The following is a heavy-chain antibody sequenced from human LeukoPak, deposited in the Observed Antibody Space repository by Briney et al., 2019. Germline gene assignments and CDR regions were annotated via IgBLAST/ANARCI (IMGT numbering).Heavy chain of an antibody. Sequence: GASVKVSCKASGYTFTGYYMHWVRQAPGQGLEWMGWINPNSGGTNYAQKFQGRVTMTRDTSISTAYMELSRLRSDDTAVYYCARDHYYDSSGYFDYWGQGTLVTVPS. CDR2: INPNSGGT. J-gene: IGHJ4*02. D-gene: IGHD3-22*01. CDR3: ARDHYYDSSGYFDY. CDR1: GYTFTGYY. V-gene: IGHV1-2*02.